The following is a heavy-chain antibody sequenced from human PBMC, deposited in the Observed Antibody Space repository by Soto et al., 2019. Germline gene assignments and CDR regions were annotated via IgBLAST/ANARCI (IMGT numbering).Heavy chain of an antibody. V-gene: IGHV3-11*01. J-gene: IGHJ4*02. D-gene: IGHD3-22*01. Sequence: QVQLVESGGGLVKPGGSLRLSCAASGFTFSDSYMSWIRQAPGKGLEWVSYISSSGTTMYYADSVKGRFTISRDNAKNSLYLQMNSLRAEDTAVYYCASDPRSGRGFYYIFDNWGPGNLVTVSS. CDR2: ISSSGTTM. CDR1: GFTFSDSY. CDR3: ASDPRSGRGFYYIFDN.